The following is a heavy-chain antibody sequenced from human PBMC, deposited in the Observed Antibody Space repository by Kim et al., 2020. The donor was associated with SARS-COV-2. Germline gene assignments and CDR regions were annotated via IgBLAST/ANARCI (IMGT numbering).Heavy chain of an antibody. V-gene: IGHV1-69*13. Sequence: SVKVSCKASGGTFSSYAISWVRQAPGQGLEWMGGIIPIFGTANYAQKFQGRVTITADESTSTAYMELSSLRSEDTAVYYCARVADCSGGSCYHYYGMDVWGQGTTVTVSS. CDR2: IIPIFGTA. CDR3: ARVADCSGGSCYHYYGMDV. D-gene: IGHD2-15*01. J-gene: IGHJ6*02. CDR1: GGTFSSYA.